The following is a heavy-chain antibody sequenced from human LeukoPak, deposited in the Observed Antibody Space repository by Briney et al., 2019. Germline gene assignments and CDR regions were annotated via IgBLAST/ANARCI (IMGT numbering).Heavy chain of an antibody. CDR1: GGSFSGYY. J-gene: IGHJ4*02. V-gene: IGHV4-34*01. CDR3: AKATVPLISGQFWDY. CDR2: INHSGST. D-gene: IGHD2/OR15-2a*01. Sequence: SETLSLTCAVYGGSFSGYYWSWIRQPPGKGLEWIGEINHSGSTNYNPSLKSRVTISLDTSRNQFSLKLNSVTAADTAVYYCAKATVPLISGQFWDYWGQGTLVTVSS.